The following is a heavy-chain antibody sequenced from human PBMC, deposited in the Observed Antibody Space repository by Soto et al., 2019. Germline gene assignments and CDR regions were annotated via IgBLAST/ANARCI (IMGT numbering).Heavy chain of an antibody. CDR2: IYYSGST. CDR3: AREVNGRFDP. CDR1: GASISSYY. J-gene: IGHJ5*02. Sequence: QVQLQESGPGLVKPSETLSLTCTVSGASISSYYWSWIRQPPGNGLEWIGYIYYSGSTNHNPSLRCPETISIDTSKNQFSLKLSLVTAADTAVYYCAREVNGRFDPWGQGTLVTVSS. D-gene: IGHD2-8*01. V-gene: IGHV4-59*01.